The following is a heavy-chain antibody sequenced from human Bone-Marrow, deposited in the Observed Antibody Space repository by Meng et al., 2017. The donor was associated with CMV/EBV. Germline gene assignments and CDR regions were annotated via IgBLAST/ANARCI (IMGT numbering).Heavy chain of an antibody. Sequence: ASVKVSCKASGYTFTSYGISWVRQAPGQGLEWMGWISAYNGNTNYAQKLQGRVTMTTDTSTSTVYMELSSLRSEDTAVYYCAREGGSYLYYYYYGMDVWGQGPTVTVSS. CDR3: AREGGSYLYYYYYGMDV. J-gene: IGHJ6*02. D-gene: IGHD1-26*01. CDR2: ISAYNGNT. CDR1: GYTFTSYG. V-gene: IGHV1-18*01.